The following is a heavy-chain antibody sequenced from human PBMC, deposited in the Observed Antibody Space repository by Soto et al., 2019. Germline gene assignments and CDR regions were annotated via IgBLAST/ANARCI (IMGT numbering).Heavy chain of an antibody. CDR3: TRSEAATPSDYYYYMDV. Sequence: GGSLRLSCAASGFTFSSYAMSWVRQAPGKGLEWVGFIRSKAYGGTTEYATSVKGRFTISRDDSKSIAYLQMNSLKTEDTAVYYCTRSEAATPSDYYYYMDVWGKGTTVTVSS. D-gene: IGHD2-15*01. CDR2: IRSKAYGGTT. V-gene: IGHV3-49*04. J-gene: IGHJ6*03. CDR1: GFTFSSYA.